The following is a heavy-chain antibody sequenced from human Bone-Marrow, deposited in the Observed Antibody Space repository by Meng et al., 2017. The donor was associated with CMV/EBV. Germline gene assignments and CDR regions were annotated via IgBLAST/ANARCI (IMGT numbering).Heavy chain of an antibody. CDR3: ARAPKGTTTPFDY. Sequence: SVKVSCKASGGTFSSYAISWVRQAPGQGLEWMGGIIPIFGTANYAQKFQGRVTITTDESTSTAYMELSSLRSEDTAVYYCARAPKGTTTPFDYWGQVTLVTVSS. CDR1: GGTFSSYA. V-gene: IGHV1-69*05. CDR2: IIPIFGTA. D-gene: IGHD1-7*01. J-gene: IGHJ4*02.